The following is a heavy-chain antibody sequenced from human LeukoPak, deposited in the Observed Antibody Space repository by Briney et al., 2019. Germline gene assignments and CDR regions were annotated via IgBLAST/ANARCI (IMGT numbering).Heavy chain of an antibody. Sequence: GASVKVSCKASGYTFTSYGVSWVRQAPGQGLEWMGWISAYNCNTNYAQKLQGRVTMTTDTSTSTAYMELRSLRSDDTAMYYCARESTLWVGEGGRGYFDYWGQGTLVTVSS. J-gene: IGHJ4*02. V-gene: IGHV1-18*01. CDR2: ISAYNCNT. D-gene: IGHD3-10*01. CDR1: GYTFTSYG. CDR3: ARESTLWVGEGGRGYFDY.